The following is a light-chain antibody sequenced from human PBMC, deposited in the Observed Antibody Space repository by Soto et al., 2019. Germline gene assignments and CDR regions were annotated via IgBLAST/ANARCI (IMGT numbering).Light chain of an antibody. J-gene: IGKJ2*01. Sequence: ETVLTQSPGTLSLSPGERATLSCRASQSLARNFLAWYQQKPGQAPRLLIYGTSTRATGIPDRFSGSGSGADFTLTINRLEPEAFAVYYCQQYGGSSVYTVIQGTKLEIK. V-gene: IGKV3-20*01. CDR3: QQYGGSSVYT. CDR1: QSLARNF. CDR2: GTS.